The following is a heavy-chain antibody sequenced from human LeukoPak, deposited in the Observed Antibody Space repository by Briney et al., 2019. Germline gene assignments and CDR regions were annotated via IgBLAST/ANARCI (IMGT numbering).Heavy chain of an antibody. J-gene: IGHJ4*02. Sequence: GASVKVSCKASGYTFTSYGISWVRQAPGQGLEWMGWISAYNGNTNYAQKLQGRVTMTTDISTSTAYMELRSLRSDDTAVYYCAREIRGYDSSGYYRVFDYWGQGTLVTVSS. CDR2: ISAYNGNT. CDR3: AREIRGYDSSGYYRVFDY. CDR1: GYTFTSYG. D-gene: IGHD3-22*01. V-gene: IGHV1-18*01.